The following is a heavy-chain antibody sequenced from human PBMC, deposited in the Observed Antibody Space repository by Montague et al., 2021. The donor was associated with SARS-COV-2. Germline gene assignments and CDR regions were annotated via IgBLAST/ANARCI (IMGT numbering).Heavy chain of an antibody. V-gene: IGHV3-21*01. CDR3: AREFPEERIAVAGTHSIDY. CDR1: GFTFSSYS. J-gene: IGHJ4*02. Sequence: SLRLSCAASGFTFSSYSMNWVRQAPGKGLEWVSSITSSSSYIYYADSVKGRFTISRDNAKNSLYLQMNSLRAEDTAVYYCAREFPEERIAVAGTHSIDYWGQGTLVTVSS. CDR2: ITSSSSYI. D-gene: IGHD6-19*01.